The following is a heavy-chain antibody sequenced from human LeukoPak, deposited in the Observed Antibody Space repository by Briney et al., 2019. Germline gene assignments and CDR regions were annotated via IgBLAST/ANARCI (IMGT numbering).Heavy chain of an antibody. V-gene: IGHV1-69*04. Sequence: SVKISCTASGANFNSYAISWVRQAPGQGLEWMGRIIPIFGIANYAQKFQGRVTITADKSTSTAYMELSSLRSEDTAVYYCASASESFDYWGQGTLVTVSS. CDR3: ASASESFDY. CDR2: IIPIFGIA. CDR1: GANFNSYA. J-gene: IGHJ4*02.